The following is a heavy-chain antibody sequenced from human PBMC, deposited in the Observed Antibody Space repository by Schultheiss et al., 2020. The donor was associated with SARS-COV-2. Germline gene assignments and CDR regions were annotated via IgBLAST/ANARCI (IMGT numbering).Heavy chain of an antibody. CDR1: GFTFSSYG. D-gene: IGHD3-16*01. CDR3: GSASDNPTDYYYGMDV. CDR2: ISGSGGST. V-gene: IGHV3-23*01. Sequence: GGSLRLSCAASGFTFSSYGMHWVRQAPGKGLEWVSAISGSGGSTYYADSVKGRFTISRDNSKNTLYLQMNSLRAEDTAVYYCGSASDNPTDYYYGMDVWGQGTTVTVSS. J-gene: IGHJ6*02.